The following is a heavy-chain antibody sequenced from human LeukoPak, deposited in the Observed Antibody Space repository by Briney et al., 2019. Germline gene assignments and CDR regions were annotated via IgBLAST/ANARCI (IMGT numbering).Heavy chain of an antibody. V-gene: IGHV3-11*01. CDR3: ARDYRSTFDY. Sequence: GGSLRLSCAASGFTFCDYYMSWIRQAPGKGLEWVSYISSSGTTISYTDSVKGRFTISRDNAKNSLYLQMNSLRAEDTAVYYCARDYRSTFDYWGQGTLVTVSS. CDR2: ISSSGTTI. D-gene: IGHD1-26*01. J-gene: IGHJ4*02. CDR1: GFTFCDYY.